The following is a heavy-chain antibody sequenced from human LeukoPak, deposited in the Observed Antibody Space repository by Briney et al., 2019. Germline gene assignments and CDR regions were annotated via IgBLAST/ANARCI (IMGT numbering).Heavy chain of an antibody. CDR1: GFTFSGYY. V-gene: IGHV3-7*01. D-gene: IGHD6-25*01. J-gene: IGHJ4*02. CDR2: INQDGSEK. Sequence: GGSLRLSCAASGFTFSGYYMTWVRQAPGKGLEWVANINQDGSEKYYVDSVKGRFTISRDNSKNTVYLQMNSLRAEDTAVYYCAKDKAAVNSALDYWGQGTLVTVSS. CDR3: AKDKAAVNSALDY.